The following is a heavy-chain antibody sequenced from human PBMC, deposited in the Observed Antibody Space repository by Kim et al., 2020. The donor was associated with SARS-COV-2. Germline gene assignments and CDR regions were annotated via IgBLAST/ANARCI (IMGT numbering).Heavy chain of an antibody. CDR2: ISSSGTTI. V-gene: IGHV3-48*03. D-gene: IGHD3-10*01. J-gene: IGHJ4*02. Sequence: GGSLRLSCAASGFTFSSYEMNWVRQAPGKGLEWVSYISSSGTTIYYADSVKGRLTISRDNAKKSLYLQMNSLRAEDTAVYYCAREPPRPGSYYSLDYWGQRTLVTVSS. CDR3: AREPPRPGSYYSLDY. CDR1: GFTFSSYE.